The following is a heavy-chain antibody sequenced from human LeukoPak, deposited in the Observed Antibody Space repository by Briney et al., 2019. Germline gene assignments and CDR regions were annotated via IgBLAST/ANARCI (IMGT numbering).Heavy chain of an antibody. CDR2: MYYSGST. CDR3: AREGNRGYYPHYYFDY. CDR1: GGSISSSSYF. J-gene: IGHJ4*02. D-gene: IGHD3-3*01. V-gene: IGHV4-39*07. Sequence: NPSETLSLTCTVSGGSISSSSYFWGWIRQPPGKGLEWIGSMYYSGSTYYNPSLKSRVTISVDTSKNQFSLKLSSVTAADTAVYYCAREGNRGYYPHYYFDYWGQGTLVTVSS.